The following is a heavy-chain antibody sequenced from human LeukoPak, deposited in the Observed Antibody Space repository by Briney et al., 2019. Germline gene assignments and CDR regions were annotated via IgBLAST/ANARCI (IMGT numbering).Heavy chain of an antibody. J-gene: IGHJ6*03. Sequence: PGGSLRLSCAASAFTFSRSAMSWVRQAPGKGLEWVSVISGDGSSIYYADSVKGRFTISRDNSRSTLSLQMNSLRAEDTAVYYCARDPSSSSYYYYYYMDVWGKGTTVTVSS. D-gene: IGHD6-6*01. CDR2: ISGDGSSI. V-gene: IGHV3-23*01. CDR1: AFTFSRSA. CDR3: ARDPSSSSYYYYYYMDV.